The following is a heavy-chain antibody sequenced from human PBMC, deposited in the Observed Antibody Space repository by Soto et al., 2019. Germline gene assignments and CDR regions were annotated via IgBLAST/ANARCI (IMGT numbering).Heavy chain of an antibody. CDR3: ARVRRTEGHLDYWYFDV. J-gene: IGHJ2*01. CDR1: GDSISNGAYY. V-gene: IGHV4-31*03. CDR2: IYYCGST. D-gene: IGHD1-1*01. Sequence: QVQLQESGPGLVKPSQTLSLTCTVSGDSISNGAYYWTWIRQLPGKGLEWIGYIYYCGSTYYIPSLQSRVTISVDTSQNQFSLKLTSVTAADTAVYYCARVRRTEGHLDYWYFDVWGHGTLVTVSS.